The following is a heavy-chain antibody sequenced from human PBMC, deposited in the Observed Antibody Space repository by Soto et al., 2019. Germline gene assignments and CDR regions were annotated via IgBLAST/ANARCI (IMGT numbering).Heavy chain of an antibody. CDR1: GFTFSSYA. Sequence: EVQLLESGGGLVQPGGSLRLSCAASGFTFSSYAMSWVRQAPGKGLEWVSAISGSGGSTYYADSVKGRFTISRDNSKNTLYLQMNSLRAEDTAVYYCAYDSSGYYTTGPGYFDYWGQGTLVTVSS. D-gene: IGHD3-22*01. CDR3: AYDSSGYYTTGPGYFDY. CDR2: ISGSGGST. J-gene: IGHJ4*02. V-gene: IGHV3-23*01.